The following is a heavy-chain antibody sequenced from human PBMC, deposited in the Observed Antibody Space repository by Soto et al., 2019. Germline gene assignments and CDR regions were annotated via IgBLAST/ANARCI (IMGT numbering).Heavy chain of an antibody. J-gene: IGHJ4*02. V-gene: IGHV4-59*08. CDR3: ARRYGDCFDY. CDR2: IYYSGST. D-gene: IGHD4-17*01. CDR1: GGSITSYY. Sequence: PSDTLSLTCSVHGGSITSYYWSWIRQPPGKGQEWIGYIYYSGSTNYNPSLKSRVTISVNTSKNQFSLKLSSVTAADTAVYYCARRYGDCFDYWGQGTLVTVS.